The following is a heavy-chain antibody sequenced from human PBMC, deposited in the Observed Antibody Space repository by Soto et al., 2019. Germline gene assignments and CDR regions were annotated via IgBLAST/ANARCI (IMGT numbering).Heavy chain of an antibody. J-gene: IGHJ4*02. V-gene: IGHV4-59*08. D-gene: IGHD7-27*01. CDR3: ARPGRDWGALHY. CDR2: IYYSGST. CDR1: NDSISTYY. Sequence: QVQLQESGPGLVKPSETLSLTCTVSNDSISTYYWTWIRQPPGKGLEWIGFIYYSGSTNYNPSLLARVPTSVDTSKNQFSLKMNSVTAADTAVYYCARPGRDWGALHYWGQGTLVTVSS.